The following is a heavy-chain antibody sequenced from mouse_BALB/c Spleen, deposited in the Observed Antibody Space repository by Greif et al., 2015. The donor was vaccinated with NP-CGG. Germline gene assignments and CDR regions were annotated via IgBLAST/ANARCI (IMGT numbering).Heavy chain of an antibody. J-gene: IGHJ3*01. D-gene: IGHD2-4*01. V-gene: IGHV2-9*02. CDR3: ARSTMITTVGAWFAY. CDR2: IWAGGST. CDR1: GFSLTSYG. Sequence: VHLVESGPGLVAPSQSLSITCTVSGFSLTSYGVHWVRQPPGKGLEWLGVIWAGGSTNYNSALMSRLSISKDNSKSQVFLKMNSLQTDDTAMYYCARSTMITTVGAWFAYWGQGTLVTVSA.